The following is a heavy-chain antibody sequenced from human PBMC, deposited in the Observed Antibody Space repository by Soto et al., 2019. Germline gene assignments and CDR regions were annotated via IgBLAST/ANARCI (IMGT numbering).Heavy chain of an antibody. J-gene: IGHJ3*02. CDR3: ARLPRGGRRDGYNFREAFDI. CDR2: IDWEDDN. CDR1: GFSLSTSGMC. Sequence: ESGPTLVNPTQTLTLTCTFSGFSLSTSGMCVSWIRQYPGKALEWLALIDWEDDNYYSTSLKTRLTISKDTSKNQVVLSVTNMDPVDTATYYCARLPRGGRRDGYNFREAFDIWGQGTVVTVSS. V-gene: IGHV2-70*01. D-gene: IGHD5-12*01.